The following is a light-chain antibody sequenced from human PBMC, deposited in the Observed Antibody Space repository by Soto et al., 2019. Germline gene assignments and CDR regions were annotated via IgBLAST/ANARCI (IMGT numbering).Light chain of an antibody. J-gene: IGLJ2*01. Sequence: SYELTQPPSVSVAPGKTARITCGGNNIGSKSVHWYQQKPGQAPVLVIYYDSDRPSGIPERFSGSNSGNTATLTSSRGEAGDEADYYCQVWDSSSDHVVFGGGTKVTVL. V-gene: IGLV3-21*04. CDR2: YDS. CDR3: QVWDSSSDHVV. CDR1: NIGSKS.